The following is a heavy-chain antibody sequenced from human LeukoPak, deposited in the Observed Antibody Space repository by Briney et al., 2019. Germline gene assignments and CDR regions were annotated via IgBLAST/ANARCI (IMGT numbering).Heavy chain of an antibody. CDR3: ARDRRYYIWGTYRAVDY. Sequence: ASVKVSCKASGYTFTNYGISWVRQAPGQGLEWMGWISAYNGNTNYAQKFQGRVTMTTDTTTSTAYMQLRSLRSDDTAVYYCARDRRYYIWGTYRAVDYWGQGTLVTVSS. D-gene: IGHD3-16*02. V-gene: IGHV1-18*01. J-gene: IGHJ4*02. CDR1: GYTFTNYG. CDR2: ISAYNGNT.